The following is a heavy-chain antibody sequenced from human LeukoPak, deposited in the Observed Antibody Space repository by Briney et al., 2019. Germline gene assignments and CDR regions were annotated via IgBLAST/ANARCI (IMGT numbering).Heavy chain of an antibody. J-gene: IGHJ6*03. V-gene: IGHV3-66*01. CDR1: GFTFSIYG. Sequence: GGSLRLSCAACGFTFSIYGMLWVRRAPGEGLEGVSVIYSWGSTYYADSVKGRFTISRDNSKNTLYLQMNSLRAEDTAVYYCARVNCSDCSGGSCSQFYYYYYMDVWGKGTTVTVSS. CDR3: ARVNCSDCSGGSCSQFYYYYYMDV. CDR2: IYSWGST. D-gene: IGHD2-15*01.